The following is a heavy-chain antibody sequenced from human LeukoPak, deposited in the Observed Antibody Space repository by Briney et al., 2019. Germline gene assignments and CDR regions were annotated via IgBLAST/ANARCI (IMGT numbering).Heavy chain of an antibody. CDR3: ARGRYYGSGSYLGYMDV. V-gene: IGHV3-30*04. CDR2: ISYDGSNK. CDR1: GFTFSSYA. Sequence: GGSLRLSCAASGFTFSSYAMRWVRQAPGKGLEWVAVISYDGSNKYYADSVKGRFTISRDNSKNTLYLQMNSLRAEDTAVYYCARGRYYGSGSYLGYMDVWGKGTTVTVSS. J-gene: IGHJ6*03. D-gene: IGHD3-10*01.